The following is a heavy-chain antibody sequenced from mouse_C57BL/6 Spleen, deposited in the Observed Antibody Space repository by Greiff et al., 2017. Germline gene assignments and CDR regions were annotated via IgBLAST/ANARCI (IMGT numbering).Heavy chain of an antibody. D-gene: IGHD2-12*01. CDR2: IDPENGDT. CDR3: TRYSPFDY. V-gene: IGHV14-4*01. Sequence: VQLQQSGAELVRPGASVKLSCTASGFNIKDDYMHWVKQRPEQGLEWIGWIDPENGDTEYASKFQGKATITADTSSNTAYLQLSSLTSEDTAVYYCTRYSPFDYWGQGTTLTVAS. J-gene: IGHJ2*01. CDR1: GFNIKDDY.